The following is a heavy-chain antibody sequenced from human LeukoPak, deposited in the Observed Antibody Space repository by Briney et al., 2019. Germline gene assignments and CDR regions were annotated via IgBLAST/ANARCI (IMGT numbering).Heavy chain of an antibody. D-gene: IGHD1-26*01. CDR2: IYSGGST. CDR1: GFTVSSNY. CDR3: ATGRSGSYYFDY. Sequence: GGSLRLSCAASGFTVSSNYMSWVRQAPGKGLEWVSVIYSGGSTYYADSVKGRFTISRDNSKNTLYLQMNSLRAEDTAVYYCATGRSGSYYFDYWGQGTLVTVSS. J-gene: IGHJ4*02. V-gene: IGHV3-53*01.